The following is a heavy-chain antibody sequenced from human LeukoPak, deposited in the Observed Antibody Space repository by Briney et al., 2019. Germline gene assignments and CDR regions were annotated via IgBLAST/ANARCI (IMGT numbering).Heavy chain of an antibody. J-gene: IGHJ6*02. CDR2: ISSTSSYI. Sequence: GESLRLSCAASGFTFSNYNFYWVRQAPGKGLEWVSSISSTSSYIYYADSMKGRFTISRDNAKNSLYLQMNSLRAEDTAVYYCARALWSGPVYYGMDVWGQGTTVTVSS. V-gene: IGHV3-21*01. CDR1: GFTFSNYN. CDR3: ARALWSGPVYYGMDV. D-gene: IGHD3-10*01.